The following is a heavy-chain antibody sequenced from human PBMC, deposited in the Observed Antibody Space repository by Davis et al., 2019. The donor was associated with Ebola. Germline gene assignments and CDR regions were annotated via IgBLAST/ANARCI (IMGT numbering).Heavy chain of an antibody. J-gene: IGHJ4*02. V-gene: IGHV3-30*18. CDR3: AKDTTEYYDILTGYIDY. Sequence: GGSLRLSCAASGFTFSSYGMHWVRQAPGKGLEWVTVISYDGSNKYYADSVKGRFTISRDNSKNTLYLQMNSLRAEDTAVYYCAKDTTEYYDILTGYIDYWGQGTLVTVSS. D-gene: IGHD3-9*01. CDR2: ISYDGSNK. CDR1: GFTFSSYG.